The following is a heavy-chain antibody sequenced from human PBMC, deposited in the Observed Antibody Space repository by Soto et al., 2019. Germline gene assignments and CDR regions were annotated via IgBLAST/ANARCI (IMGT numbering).Heavy chain of an antibody. CDR3: AASCVGCGGFNYYGMDV. CDR1: GGSISSGGYY. J-gene: IGHJ6*02. V-gene: IGHV4-31*03. D-gene: IGHD2-21*01. Sequence: SETLSLTCTVSGGSISSGGYYWNWIRQHPGKGMEWIGYIYYSGTTYYNPSLKSRVTISVDTSKNQFSLKLSSVTAADTAVYYCAASCVGCGGFNYYGMDVWGQGTTVTVSS. CDR2: IYYSGTT.